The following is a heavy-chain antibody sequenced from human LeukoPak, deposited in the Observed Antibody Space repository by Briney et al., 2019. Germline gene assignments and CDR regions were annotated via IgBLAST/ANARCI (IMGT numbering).Heavy chain of an antibody. CDR2: IYPDDSDT. CDR3: AKLGAYSSSWYGFFDY. J-gene: IGHJ4*02. Sequence: GESLKISCKGSGYNFTSYWIGWVRQMPGKGLEWMGIIYPDDSDTRYSPSFQGQVTLSADKSISTAYLQWSSLKTSDTAMYYCAKLGAYSSSWYGFFDYWGQGTLVTVSS. V-gene: IGHV5-51*01. D-gene: IGHD6-13*01. CDR1: GYNFTSYW.